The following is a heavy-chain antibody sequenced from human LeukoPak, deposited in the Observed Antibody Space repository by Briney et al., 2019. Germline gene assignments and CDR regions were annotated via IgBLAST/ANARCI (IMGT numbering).Heavy chain of an antibody. CDR3: VRDRELTY. J-gene: IGHJ4*02. CDR1: DGSISIYY. D-gene: IGHD3-10*01. CDR2: IYNSGSST. Sequence: SETQSLTCTVSDGSISIYYWNWIRQPPGKGLEWIGYIYNSGSSTIYNPSLQSRVTISVDMSKNQFSLRLSSVTAADTAVHFCVRDRELTYWGQGILVTVSS. V-gene: IGHV4-59*01.